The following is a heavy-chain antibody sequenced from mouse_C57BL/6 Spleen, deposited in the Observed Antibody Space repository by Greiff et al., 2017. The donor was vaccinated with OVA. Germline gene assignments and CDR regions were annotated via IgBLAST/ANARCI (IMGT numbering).Heavy chain of an antibody. CDR1: GYTFTDYN. CDR2: INPNNGGT. V-gene: IGHV1-22*01. D-gene: IGHD2-14*01. Sequence: EVQLQESGPELVKPGASVKMSCKASGYTFTDYNMHWVKQSHGKSLEWIGYINPNNGGTSYNQKFKGKATLTVNKSSSTAYMELRSLTSEDSAVYYCARTGDRKGDYAMDYWGQGTSVTVSS. J-gene: IGHJ4*01. CDR3: ARTGDRKGDYAMDY.